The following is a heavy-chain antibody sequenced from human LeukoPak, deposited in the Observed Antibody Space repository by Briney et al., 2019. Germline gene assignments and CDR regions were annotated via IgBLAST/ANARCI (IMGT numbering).Heavy chain of an antibody. CDR1: GFTFSSFS. CDR2: ISSSSSFN. V-gene: IGHV3-21*01. Sequence: GGSLRLSCAASGFTFSSFSMNWVGQAPGKGLEWVTSISSSSSFNYYANADKGRFTISRDNAKNSLYLQMNSLRAEDTAVYYCASDGLVDYDSSGYSDFDYWGQGTLVTVSS. J-gene: IGHJ4*02. CDR3: ASDGLVDYDSSGYSDFDY. D-gene: IGHD3-22*01.